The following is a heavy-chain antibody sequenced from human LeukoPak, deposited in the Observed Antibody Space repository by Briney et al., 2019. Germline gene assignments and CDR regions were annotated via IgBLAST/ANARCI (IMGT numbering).Heavy chain of an antibody. D-gene: IGHD1-26*01. J-gene: IGHJ4*02. CDR3: ARERTGANDD. CDR1: GFTFSSYA. V-gene: IGHV3-21*05. CDR2: ISSSSSYT. Sequence: GRSLRLSCAASGFTFSSYAMHWVRQAPGKGLEWVSYISSSSSYTNYADSVKGRFTISRDNAKNSLYLQMNSLRAEDTAVYYCARERTGANDDWGQGTLVTVSS.